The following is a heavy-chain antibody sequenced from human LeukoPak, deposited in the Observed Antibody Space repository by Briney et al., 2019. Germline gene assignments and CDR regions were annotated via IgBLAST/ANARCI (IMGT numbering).Heavy chain of an antibody. V-gene: IGHV3-74*01. CDR3: ASSPSNSGSYYPR. Sequence: GGSLRLSCAASGFTFSSYSMHWVRQAPGKGLVWVSRINSDGSSTSYADSVKGRFTISRDNAKNTLYLQMNSLRAEDTAVYYCASSPSNSGSYYPRWGQGTLVTVSS. D-gene: IGHD1-26*01. CDR2: INSDGSST. J-gene: IGHJ4*02. CDR1: GFTFSSYS.